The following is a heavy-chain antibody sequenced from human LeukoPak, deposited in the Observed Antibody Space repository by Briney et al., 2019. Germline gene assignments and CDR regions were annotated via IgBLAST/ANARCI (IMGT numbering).Heavy chain of an antibody. Sequence: GGSLRLSCAASGFTFSSYWVSWVRQAPGKGLEWVANIKQDGSEKYYVDSVKGRFTISRDNAKNSPYLQMNSLRAEDTAVYYCARDYYGSGRYDYWGQGTLVTVSS. CDR1: GFTFSSYW. J-gene: IGHJ4*02. V-gene: IGHV3-7*01. D-gene: IGHD3-10*01. CDR2: IKQDGSEK. CDR3: ARDYYGSGRYDY.